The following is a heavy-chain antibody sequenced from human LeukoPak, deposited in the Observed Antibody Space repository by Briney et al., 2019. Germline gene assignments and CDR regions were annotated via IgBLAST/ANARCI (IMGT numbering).Heavy chain of an antibody. Sequence: PGGSLRLSCVVSRLTFNSNAMYWVRQAPGKGLEWVSGISVSGGSEYYADSVKGRFSVSRDNSKHTVYLQMNSLRAEDTAVNFCASHAHDYDSSGYFDSWGQGALVTVSS. J-gene: IGHJ4*02. D-gene: IGHD3-22*01. CDR3: ASHAHDYDSSGYFDS. V-gene: IGHV3-23*01. CDR2: ISVSGGSE. CDR1: RLTFNSNA.